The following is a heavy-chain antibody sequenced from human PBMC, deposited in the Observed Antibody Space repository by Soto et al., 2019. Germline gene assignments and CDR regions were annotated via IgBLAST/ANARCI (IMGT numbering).Heavy chain of an antibody. V-gene: IGHV4-59*08. J-gene: IGHJ4*02. D-gene: IGHD2-15*01. CDR2: IQNSGIT. CDR3: ASYMGGGSGRRS. Sequence: QVQLQESGPGLVKPSETLSLTCTVSGGSIRGHHWSWIRQPPGKGLEWIGYIQNSGITNYNPSLLSRVTIAVDTSRNHFYLRLGSVTASEAAVYDGASYMGGGSGRRSWSQGRLLTVSS. CDR1: GGSIRGHH.